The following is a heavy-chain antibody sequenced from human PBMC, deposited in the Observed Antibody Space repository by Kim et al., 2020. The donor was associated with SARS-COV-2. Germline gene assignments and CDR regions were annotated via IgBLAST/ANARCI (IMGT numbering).Heavy chain of an antibody. CDR2: IYSGGST. CDR3: ARHKGDCSGGSCYSGNWFDP. D-gene: IGHD2-15*01. V-gene: IGHV3-53*04. J-gene: IGHJ5*02. Sequence: GGSLRLSCAASGFTVSSNYMSWVRQAPGKGLEWVSVIYSGGSTYYADSVKGRFTISRHNSKNTLYLQMNSLRAEDTAVYYCARHKGDCSGGSCYSGNWFDPWGQGTLVTVSS. CDR1: GFTVSSNY.